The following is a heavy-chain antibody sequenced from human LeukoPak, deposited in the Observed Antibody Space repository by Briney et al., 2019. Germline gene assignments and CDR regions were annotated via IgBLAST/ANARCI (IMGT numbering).Heavy chain of an antibody. J-gene: IGHJ4*02. V-gene: IGHV4-34*01. D-gene: IGHD1-26*01. Sequence: PSETLSLTCAVYGGSFSGYYWSWIRQPPGKGLEWIGEINHSGSTNYNPSLKSRVTISVDTSKNQFSLKLSSVTAADTAVYYCARDSLSGDYFDYWGQGTLVTVSS. CDR2: INHSGST. CDR3: ARDSLSGDYFDY. CDR1: GGSFSGYY.